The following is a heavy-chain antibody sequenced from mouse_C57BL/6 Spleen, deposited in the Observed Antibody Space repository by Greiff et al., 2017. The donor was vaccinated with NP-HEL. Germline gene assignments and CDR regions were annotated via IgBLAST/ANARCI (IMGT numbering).Heavy chain of an antibody. V-gene: IGHV5-16*01. CDR1: GFTFSDYY. CDR3: ARGGYDYDPIYFDY. J-gene: IGHJ2*01. D-gene: IGHD2-4*01. CDR2: INYDGSST. Sequence: EVKLVESEGGLVQPGSSMKLSCTASGFTFSDYYMAWVRQVPEKGLEWVANINYDGSSTYYLDSLKSRFIISRDNAKNILYLQMSSLKSEDTATYYCARGGYDYDPIYFDYWGQGTTLTVSS.